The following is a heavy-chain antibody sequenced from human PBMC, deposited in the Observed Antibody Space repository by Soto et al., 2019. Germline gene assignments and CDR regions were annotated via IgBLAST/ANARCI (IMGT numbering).Heavy chain of an antibody. J-gene: IGHJ4*02. Sequence: QVQLVQSGAEVKKPGAPGKFSCRALDYTSPIFAMHWVRQAPGQGLEWMGWISPGNGDTKYSRNFQGRVTMTSDTPANTGYMELSSLKSEDTAVYYCARGEFLGPLNGNDYWGQGTLVTVSS. CDR2: ISPGNGDT. V-gene: IGHV1-3*01. CDR1: DYTSPIFA. D-gene: IGHD3-16*01. CDR3: ARGEFLGPLNGNDY.